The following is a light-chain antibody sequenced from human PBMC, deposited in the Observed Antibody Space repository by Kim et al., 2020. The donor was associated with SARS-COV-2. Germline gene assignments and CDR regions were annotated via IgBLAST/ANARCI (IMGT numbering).Light chain of an antibody. CDR3: QQCDNWPQRT. J-gene: IGKJ1*01. CDR1: QNISHT. CDR2: GAS. V-gene: IGKV3-15*01. Sequence: SPGERATLSGRARQNISHTVAWYQQKPGQAPRLRIYGASTRATGIPARFSARGSGTEFTLTISSLQSEDFAVYDWQQCDNWPQRTFGQGTKVDIK.